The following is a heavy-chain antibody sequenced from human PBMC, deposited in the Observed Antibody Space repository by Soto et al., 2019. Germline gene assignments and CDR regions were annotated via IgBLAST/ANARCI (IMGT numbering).Heavy chain of an antibody. J-gene: IGHJ4*02. CDR2: IFYRGSP. CDR3: ASGTSSAY. CDR1: GGSISSGGYY. V-gene: IGHV4-31*03. Sequence: QVQLQESGPGLVKPSQTLSLTCTVSGGSISSGGYYWNWIRQRPGKGLEWIGNIFYRGSPSYNPSLKSRVDIALDTSKNQFSLNLTSVTAADTAVYYCASGTSSAYWGQGTLVTVSS. D-gene: IGHD1-7*01.